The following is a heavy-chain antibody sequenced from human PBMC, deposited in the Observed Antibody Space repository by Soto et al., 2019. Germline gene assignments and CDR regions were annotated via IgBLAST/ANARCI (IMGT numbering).Heavy chain of an antibody. CDR3: ASSSLEGMDV. CDR1: DGSISSGYYY. V-gene: IGHV4-30-4*02. CDR2: IYYSGNT. Sequence: PSETLSRSCSVSDGSISSGYYYWSWIRQPTGKGLEWIGNIYYSGNTYYNPSLKSRLIISIDTSKNQFSLTVGSVTAAETAVSYCASSSLEGMDVWGQGTKVTVS. J-gene: IGHJ6*02.